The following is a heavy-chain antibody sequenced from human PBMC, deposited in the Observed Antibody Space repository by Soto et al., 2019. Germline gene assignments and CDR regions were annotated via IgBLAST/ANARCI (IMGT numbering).Heavy chain of an antibody. V-gene: IGHV1-3*01. CDR1: GYTFTTYT. J-gene: IGHJ4*02. D-gene: IGHD2-15*01. CDR2: VSAGNGDT. CDR3: ARVEGSS. Sequence: ASVKFSCKASGYTFTTYTMHWVRQAPGQRLEWMGWVSAGNGDTKYSQKFQGRVTITRDTSASTAYMELSSLRSEDTAVYYCARVEGSSWGRGTLVTVSS.